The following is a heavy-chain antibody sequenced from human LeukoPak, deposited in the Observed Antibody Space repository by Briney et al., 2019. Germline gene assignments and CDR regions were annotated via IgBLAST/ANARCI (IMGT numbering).Heavy chain of an antibody. J-gene: IGHJ4*02. V-gene: IGHV2-5*01. CDR3: AHSTSIYDFWSGYYTNFDY. CDR1: GFSLSTSGVG. Sequence: SGPTLVNPTQTLTLTCTFSGFSLSTSGVGVGWIRQPPGKALEWLALIYWNDDKRYSPSLKSRLTITKDTSKNQVVLTMTNMDPVDTATHYCAHSTSIYDFWSGYYTNFDYWGQGTLVTVSS. D-gene: IGHD3-3*01. CDR2: IYWNDDK.